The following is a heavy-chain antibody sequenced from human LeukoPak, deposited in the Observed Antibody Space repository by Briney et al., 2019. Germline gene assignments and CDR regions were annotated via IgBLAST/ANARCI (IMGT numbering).Heavy chain of an antibody. D-gene: IGHD3-10*01. CDR3: ARDGDYYGSGSYGWFDP. CDR1: GGSISSYY. J-gene: IGHJ5*02. Sequence: PSETLSLTCTVSGGSISSYYWSWIRQPPGKGLEWIGYIYYSGSTNYNPSLKSRVTISVDTSKNQFSLKLSSVTAADTAVYYCARDGDYYGSGSYGWFDPWGQGTLVTVSS. CDR2: IYYSGST. V-gene: IGHV4-59*01.